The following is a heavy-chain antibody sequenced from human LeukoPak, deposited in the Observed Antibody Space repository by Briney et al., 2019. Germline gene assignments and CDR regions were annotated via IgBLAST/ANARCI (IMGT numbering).Heavy chain of an antibody. J-gene: IGHJ4*02. CDR2: IKSKTDGGTT. CDR3: TTGQVVDYDASGYSALDY. V-gene: IGHV3-15*01. Sequence: GGSLRLSCAASGSTFSNAWMNWVRQAPGKGLEWVGRIKSKTDGGTTDYAAPAKGRFTISTDDSKNTLYLQVNGLKTEDTAVYYCTTGQVVDYDASGYSALDYWGQGTLVTVSS. D-gene: IGHD3-22*01. CDR1: GSTFSNAW.